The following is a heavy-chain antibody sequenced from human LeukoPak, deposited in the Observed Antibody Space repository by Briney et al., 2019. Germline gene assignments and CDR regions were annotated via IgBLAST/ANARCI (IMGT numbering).Heavy chain of an antibody. Sequence: SETLSLTCTVSGGSITSGNFYWSWIRQPAGKGLEWIGRIYNTGSTNYNPSLKSRVTISVDRSKNQFSLMLKSVTAADTAEYYCARGVGSSESNYFDPWGQGTQATVSS. CDR2: IYNTGST. D-gene: IGHD1-26*01. V-gene: IGHV4-61*02. CDR3: ARGVGSSESNYFDP. CDR1: GGSITSGNFY. J-gene: IGHJ5*02.